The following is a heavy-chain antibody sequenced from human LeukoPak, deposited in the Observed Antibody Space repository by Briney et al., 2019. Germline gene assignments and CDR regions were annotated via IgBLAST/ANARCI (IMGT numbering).Heavy chain of an antibody. D-gene: IGHD5-24*01. J-gene: IGHJ6*03. Sequence: PSQTLSLTCIVSGGSISSGSYYWSWIRQPAGKGLEWIGRMYNRGSTNYNPSLRSRVTISVDTSKNQFSLKLSSVTAADTAVYYCARVIEYYYCMDVWGRGTTVTVSS. CDR2: MYNRGST. CDR3: ARVIEYYYCMDV. CDR1: GGSISSGSYY. V-gene: IGHV4-61*02.